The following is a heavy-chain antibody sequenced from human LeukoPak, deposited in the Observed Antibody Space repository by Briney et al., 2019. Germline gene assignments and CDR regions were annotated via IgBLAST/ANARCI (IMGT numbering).Heavy chain of an antibody. CDR3: AKDPSGWLQYYFDY. J-gene: IGHJ4*02. V-gene: IGHV3-23*01. Sequence: GGSLRLSCAASGFTFSSYAMSWVRQAPGKGLEWVSSISNSGGRTFYTDSVKGRFTISRDNSKSTLCLQMNSLRAEDTAVYYCAKDPSGWLQYYFDYWGQGTLVTVSS. CDR2: ISNSGGRT. D-gene: IGHD6-19*01. CDR1: GFTFSSYA.